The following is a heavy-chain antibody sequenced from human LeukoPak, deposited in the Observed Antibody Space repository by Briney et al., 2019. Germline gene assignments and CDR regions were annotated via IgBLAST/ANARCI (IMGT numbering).Heavy chain of an antibody. Sequence: SGGSLRLSCAASGFTFSNYAMSWVRQAPGKGLEWVSAISGSDGYTYYADSVKGRFTISRDNSKNTLYLQMNSLRAEDTAVYYCAKEIQLWFFPFDYWGQGTLVTVSS. J-gene: IGHJ4*02. CDR2: ISGSDGYT. D-gene: IGHD5-18*01. V-gene: IGHV3-23*01. CDR1: GFTFSNYA. CDR3: AKEIQLWFFPFDY.